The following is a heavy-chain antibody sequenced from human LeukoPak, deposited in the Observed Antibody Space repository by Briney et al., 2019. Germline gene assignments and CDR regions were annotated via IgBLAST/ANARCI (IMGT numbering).Heavy chain of an antibody. CDR2: ISSSSSYI. D-gene: IGHD1-26*01. V-gene: IGHV3-21*01. Sequence: PGGSLRLSCAASGFTFSSYSMNWVRQAPGKGLEWVSSISSSSSYIYYADSVKGRFTISRDNAKNSLYLQMNSLRAEDTAVYYCARGGIVGATGSFDYWGQGTLVTVSS. CDR1: GFTFSSYS. CDR3: ARGGIVGATGSFDY. J-gene: IGHJ4*02.